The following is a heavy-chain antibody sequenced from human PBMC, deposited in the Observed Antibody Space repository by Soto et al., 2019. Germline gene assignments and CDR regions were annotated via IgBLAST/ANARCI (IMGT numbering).Heavy chain of an antibody. CDR1: GGSISSGGYS. V-gene: IGHV4-30-2*01. CDR2: IYHSGST. Sequence: PSETLSLTCAVSGGSISSGGYSWSWIRQPPGKGLEWIGYIYHSGSTYYNPSLKSRVTISVDRSKNQFSLKLSSVTAADTAVYYCARAGSSGYYFQDAFDIWGQGTMVT. J-gene: IGHJ3*02. CDR3: ARAGSSGYYFQDAFDI. D-gene: IGHD3-22*01.